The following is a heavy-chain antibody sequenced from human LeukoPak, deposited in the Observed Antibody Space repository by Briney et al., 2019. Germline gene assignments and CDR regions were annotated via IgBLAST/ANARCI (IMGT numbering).Heavy chain of an antibody. J-gene: IGHJ4*02. Sequence: PGGSLRLSCAASGFTFSSYAMSWVRQAPGKELEWVSAISGSGGSTYYADSVKGRFTISRDNSKNTLYLQMNSLRAEDTAVYYCAKTPGIAAAGPRTAGDYWGQGTLVTVSS. CDR1: GFTFSSYA. V-gene: IGHV3-23*01. D-gene: IGHD6-13*01. CDR3: AKTPGIAAAGPRTAGDY. CDR2: ISGSGGST.